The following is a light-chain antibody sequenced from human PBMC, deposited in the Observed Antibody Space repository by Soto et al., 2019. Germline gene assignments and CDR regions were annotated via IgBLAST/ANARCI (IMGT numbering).Light chain of an antibody. J-gene: IGKJ1*01. CDR3: QQSSTSLPWR. V-gene: IGKV3-20*01. CDR1: QSISSRY. CDR2: GTS. Sequence: EIVLTQSPGTLSLSPGERATLSCRASQSISSRYLAWYQQKPGQAPRVLIYGTSSRATGIPDRFSGSGSGTDFTLTISSLEPEDFAVYFCQQSSTSLPWRFGQGTKVEIK.